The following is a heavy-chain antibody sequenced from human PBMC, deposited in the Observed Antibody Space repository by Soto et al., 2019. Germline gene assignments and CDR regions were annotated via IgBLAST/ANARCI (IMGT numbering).Heavy chain of an antibody. V-gene: IGHV1-58*01. J-gene: IGHJ5*02. CDR2: IVVGSGNT. D-gene: IGHD2-15*01. CDR3: AAEFHGRTGFGP. Sequence: GASVKVSCKASGGTFTSSAVQWVRQARGQRLEWIGWIVVGSGNTNYAQKFQERVTITRDMSTSTAYMELSSLRSEDTAVYYCAAEFHGRTGFGPWGQGTLVTVSS. CDR1: GGTFTSSA.